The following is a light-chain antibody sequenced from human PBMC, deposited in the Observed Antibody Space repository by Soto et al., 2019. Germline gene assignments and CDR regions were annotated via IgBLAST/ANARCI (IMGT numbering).Light chain of an antibody. J-gene: IGKJ1*01. Sequence: DIQMTQSPSSLSASVGDRVTITCRASQSISNWLAWYQQKPGKAPKCLIYDASTLESGVPSRFSGSGSGTEFTLTISSLQPDDFATYYCQQYKSYWTFGQGTKVDIK. CDR2: DAS. V-gene: IGKV1-5*01. CDR1: QSISNW. CDR3: QQYKSYWT.